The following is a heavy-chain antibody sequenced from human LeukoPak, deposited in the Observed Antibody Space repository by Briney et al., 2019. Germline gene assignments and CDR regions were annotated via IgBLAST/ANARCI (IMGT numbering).Heavy chain of an antibody. CDR2: TNHHGTQN. Sequence: GGSLRLSCTASGFTFNSYWMTWVRQAPGKGLEWVANTNHHGTQNYYVDSVKGRFTISRDNAENSLYLQMSSLRDEDTAVYYCARNVNAFDIWGRGTMVTVSS. J-gene: IGHJ3*02. V-gene: IGHV3-7*01. CDR3: ARNVNAFDI. CDR1: GFTFNSYW.